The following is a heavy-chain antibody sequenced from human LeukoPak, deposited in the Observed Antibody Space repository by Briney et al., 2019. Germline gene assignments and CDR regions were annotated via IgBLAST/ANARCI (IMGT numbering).Heavy chain of an antibody. CDR1: GFTFSNYW. D-gene: IGHD1-26*01. Sequence: PGGSLRLSCAASGFTFSNYWMSWVRQAPGKGLEWVANIKKDGSEKKYVDSVKGRFTISRDNSKNTLYLQMNSLRAEDTAVYYCAKVQLGDIVGATRAFDIWGQGTMVTVSS. CDR3: AKVQLGDIVGATRAFDI. CDR2: IKKDGSEK. V-gene: IGHV3-7*01. J-gene: IGHJ3*02.